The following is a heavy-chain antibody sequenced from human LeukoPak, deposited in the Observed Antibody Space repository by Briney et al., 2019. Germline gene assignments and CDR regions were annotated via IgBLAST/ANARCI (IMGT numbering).Heavy chain of an antibody. D-gene: IGHD2-15*01. CDR1: GGSISSYY. CDR2: IYYSGST. CDR3: ARVSSGGSKLFDY. J-gene: IGHJ4*02. Sequence: SETLSLTCTVSGGSISSYYWSWIRQPPGKGLEWTGYIYYSGSTNYNPSLKSRVTISVDTSKNQFSLKPSSVTAADTAVYYCARVSSGGSKLFDYWGQGTLVTVSS. V-gene: IGHV4-59*01.